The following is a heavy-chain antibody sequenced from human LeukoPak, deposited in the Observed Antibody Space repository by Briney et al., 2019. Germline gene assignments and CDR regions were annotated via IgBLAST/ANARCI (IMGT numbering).Heavy chain of an antibody. CDR1: GFTFSSYG. D-gene: IGHD6-13*01. V-gene: IGHV3-30*02. J-gene: IGHJ4*02. CDR3: AKAIAAAGFDY. Sequence: GGSLRLSCAASGFTFSSYGMHWVRQAPGKGLEWVAFIRYDGSSKYYADSVKGRFTISRDNSKNTLYLQMNSLRAEDTAVYYCAKAIAAAGFDYWGQGTLVTVSS. CDR2: IRYDGSSK.